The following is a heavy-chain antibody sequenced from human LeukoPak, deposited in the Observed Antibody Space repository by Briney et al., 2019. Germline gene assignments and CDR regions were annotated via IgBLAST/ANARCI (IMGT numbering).Heavy chain of an antibody. CDR1: GGTFSSYA. D-gene: IGHD3-3*01. Sequence: SVKVSCKASGGTFSSYAISWVRQAPGQGREWMGRIIPIFGTANYAQKFQGRVTITADKSTSTAYMELSSLRSEDTAVYYCARGTYDFWSGYPLDYWGQGTLVTVSS. CDR3: ARGTYDFWSGYPLDY. V-gene: IGHV1-69*06. J-gene: IGHJ4*02. CDR2: IIPIFGTA.